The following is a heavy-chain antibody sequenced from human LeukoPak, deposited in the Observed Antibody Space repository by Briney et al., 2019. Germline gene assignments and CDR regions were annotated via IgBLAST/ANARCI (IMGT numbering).Heavy chain of an antibody. Sequence: ASVKVSCKTSGHTFTGYYLHWVRHAPGQGLEWMGWINPNTGVTMYAQDFQGRVTMTRDTSISTAYMELSRLRHDDTALYYCARDSGGTDAVFPRLDYYFDLWGRGTLVTVSS. V-gene: IGHV1-2*02. CDR1: GHTFTGYY. CDR2: INPNTGVT. CDR3: ARDSGGTDAVFPRLDYYFDL. D-gene: IGHD3/OR15-3a*01. J-gene: IGHJ2*01.